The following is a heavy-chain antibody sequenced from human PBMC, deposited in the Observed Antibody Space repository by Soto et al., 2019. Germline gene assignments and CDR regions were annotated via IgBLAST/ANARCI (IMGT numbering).Heavy chain of an antibody. J-gene: IGHJ4*02. D-gene: IGHD3-10*01. Sequence: ASVKVSCKASGYTCTIYAMHCVLRSPGQRLEWMGWINAGNGNTKYSQKFQGRVTITRDTSASTAYMELSSLRSEDTAVYYCARDSGWPILNFDNWGQGTPVTVSS. CDR2: INAGNGNT. CDR1: GYTCTIYA. CDR3: ARDSGWPILNFDN. V-gene: IGHV1-3*01.